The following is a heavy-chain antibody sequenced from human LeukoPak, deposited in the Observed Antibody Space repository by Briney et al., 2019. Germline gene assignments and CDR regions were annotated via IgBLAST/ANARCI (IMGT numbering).Heavy chain of an antibody. D-gene: IGHD6-19*01. CDR3: ARSLEQWVADY. Sequence: LTIYCAGSALSCTNERMKGVAQAPGKELKWVTSISYGSSYIHYGDSVKGRFTVTRDNAKNSLYLEMNGLRVEDTAVYYCARSLEQWVADYWGHGTLVTVSS. CDR1: ALSCTNER. CDR2: ISYGSSYI. V-gene: IGHV3-21*01. J-gene: IGHJ4*01.